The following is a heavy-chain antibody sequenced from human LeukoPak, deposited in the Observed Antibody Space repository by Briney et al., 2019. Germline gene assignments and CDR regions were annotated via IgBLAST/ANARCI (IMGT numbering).Heavy chain of an antibody. CDR1: NYSITSGYY. Sequence: SETLSLTCTVSNYSITSGYYWGWIGQPPGKGLEWIANIYHSGTSYHNPSLKSRVTISVDTSKNQFSLKLSSVTAADTAVYYCARLGVELGRGYDYWGQGTLVTVSS. D-gene: IGHD7-27*01. J-gene: IGHJ4*02. CDR2: IYHSGTS. V-gene: IGHV4-38-2*02. CDR3: ARLGVELGRGYDY.